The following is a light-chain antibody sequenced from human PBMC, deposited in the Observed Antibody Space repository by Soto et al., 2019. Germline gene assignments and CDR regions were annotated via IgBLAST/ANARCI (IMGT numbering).Light chain of an antibody. CDR3: QQSYSTPFT. CDR1: QSISSY. CDR2: AAS. V-gene: IGKV1-39*01. J-gene: IGKJ3*01. Sequence: DIQMTQSPSSLSASVGDRVTITCRGSQSISSYLNWYQQKPGKAPQLLIYAASSLQSGVPSRFSGSGSGTDFTLTISSLQPEDFATYSCQQSYSTPFTFGPGTKVDIK.